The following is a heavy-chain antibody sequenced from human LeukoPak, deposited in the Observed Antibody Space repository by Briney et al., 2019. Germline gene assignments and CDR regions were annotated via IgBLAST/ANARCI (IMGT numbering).Heavy chain of an antibody. CDR3: ARDSRVKIFGVVIMTGYFDY. V-gene: IGHV1-2*06. J-gene: IGHJ4*02. CDR2: INPNSGGT. Sequence: ASVKVSCTASGYTFTGYYMRWVRQAPGQGLEWMGRINPNSGGTNYAQKFQGRVTLTRDTSISKAYMELSRLRSDDTAVYYCARDSRVKIFGVVIMTGYFDYWGQGTLVTVSS. D-gene: IGHD3-3*01. CDR1: GYTFTGYY.